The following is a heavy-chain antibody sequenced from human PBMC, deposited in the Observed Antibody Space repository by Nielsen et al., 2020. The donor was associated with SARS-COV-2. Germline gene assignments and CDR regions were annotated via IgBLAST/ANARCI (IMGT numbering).Heavy chain of an antibody. Sequence: SETLSLTCTVSGGSVGSGSYYWSWIRQPPGKGLEWIGYIYYSGSTNYNPSLKSRVTISVDTSKNQFSLKLSSVTAADTAVYYCASQRSFYGMDVWGQGTTVTVSS. V-gene: IGHV4-61*01. CDR2: IYYSGST. D-gene: IGHD3-16*01. CDR1: GGSVGSGSYY. J-gene: IGHJ6*02. CDR3: ASQRSFYGMDV.